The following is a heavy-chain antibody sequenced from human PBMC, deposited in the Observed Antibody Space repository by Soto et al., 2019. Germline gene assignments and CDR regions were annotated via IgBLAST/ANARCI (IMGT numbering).Heavy chain of an antibody. CDR1: GYTFTSYA. CDR2: INAGNGNT. CDR3: ARDHPKVNWNSPGQDAFDI. J-gene: IGHJ3*02. V-gene: IGHV1-3*01. Sequence: GVSVKLSCKASGYTFTSYAMHWVRQAPGQRLEWMGWINAGNGNTKYSQKFQGRVTITRDTSASTAYMELSSLRSEDTAVYYCARDHPKVNWNSPGQDAFDIWGQGTMVTVSS. D-gene: IGHD1-7*01.